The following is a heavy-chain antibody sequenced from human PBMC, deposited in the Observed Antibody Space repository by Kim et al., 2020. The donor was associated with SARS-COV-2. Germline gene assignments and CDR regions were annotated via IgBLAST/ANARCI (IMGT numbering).Heavy chain of an antibody. CDR3: ARLLADYDYVWGSYRYNWFDP. D-gene: IGHD3-16*02. CDR2: IYPGDSDT. CDR1: GYSFTSYW. V-gene: IGHV5-51*01. J-gene: IGHJ5*02. Sequence: GESLKISCKGSGYSFTSYWIGWVRQMPGKGLEWMGIIYPGDSDTRYSPSFQGQVTISADKSISTAYLQWSSLKASDTAMYYCARLLADYDYVWGSYRYNWFDPWGQGTLVTVSS.